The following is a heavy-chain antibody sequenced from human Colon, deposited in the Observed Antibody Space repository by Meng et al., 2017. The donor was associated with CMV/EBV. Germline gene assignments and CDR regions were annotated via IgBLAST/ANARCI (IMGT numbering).Heavy chain of an antibody. CDR1: GYTFTGYY. CDR3: ARGPPRGNNWNDGLDWFDP. CDR2: INPNSGGT. J-gene: IGHJ5*02. Sequence: ASVKVSCKASGYTFTGYYMHWVRQAPGQGLEWLGWINPNSGGTNYAQKFQGRVTMTRDTSITTAYMELSRLRSDDTAVFYCARGPPRGNNWNDGLDWFDPWGQGTLVTVSS. D-gene: IGHD1-1*01. V-gene: IGHV1-2*02.